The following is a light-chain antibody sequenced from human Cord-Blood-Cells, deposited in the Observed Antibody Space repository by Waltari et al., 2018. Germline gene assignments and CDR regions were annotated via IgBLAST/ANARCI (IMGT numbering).Light chain of an antibody. CDR2: DVS. Sequence: QSALTQPASVSGSPGQSITISCTGTSSDVGGYNYVSWYQQHPGKAPKLMIYDVSNRPSGVSNRVACSKSGNTASLTSSGLQAADEADYYCSSYTSSSTLVFGGGTKLTVL. J-gene: IGLJ2*01. CDR3: SSYTSSSTLV. V-gene: IGLV2-14*01. CDR1: SSDVGGYNY.